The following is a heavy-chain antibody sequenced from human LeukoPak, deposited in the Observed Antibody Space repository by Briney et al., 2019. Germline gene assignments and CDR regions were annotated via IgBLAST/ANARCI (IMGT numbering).Heavy chain of an antibody. J-gene: IGHJ4*02. CDR3: VRIMVRGVITP. CDR1: GYIFTDYD. D-gene: IGHD3-10*01. CDR2: MNPNSGNT. V-gene: IGHV1-8*02. Sequence: GASVKVSCKASGYIFTDYDINWVRQATGQGLEWMGWMNPNSGNTGYAQKFQRRITMTRDTSTNTAYMELRRLIPADTAVYYCVRIMVRGVITPWGQGTLVTVSS.